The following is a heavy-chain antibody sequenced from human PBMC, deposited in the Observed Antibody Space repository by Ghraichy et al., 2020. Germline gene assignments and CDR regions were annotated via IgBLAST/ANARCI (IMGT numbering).Heavy chain of an antibody. Sequence: GGSLRLSCAASGFTFSSYAMSWVRQAPGKGLEWVSAIDGSGSSTYYADSVKGRFTISRDTSKNTLYLQMNSLRAEDTAVYYCAIPPPGATLRTFDCWGQGTLVTVSS. CDR2: IDGSGSST. V-gene: IGHV3-23*01. J-gene: IGHJ4*02. CDR3: AIPPPGATLRTFDC. CDR1: GFTFSSYA. D-gene: IGHD5-24*01.